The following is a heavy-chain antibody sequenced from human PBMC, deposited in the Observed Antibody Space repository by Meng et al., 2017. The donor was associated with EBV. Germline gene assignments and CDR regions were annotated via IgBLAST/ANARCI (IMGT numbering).Heavy chain of an antibody. Sequence: QVQLQESGPGLVKPSETLSLTCTVAGASVGGGTFHWSWIRQPPGKELEWIGYIYDGGTTIYNPSLKSRVTIFLDTSRNQFSLGLRSVTTADTAVYYCAKSSSSTPGVVDSWGQGTLVTVAS. CDR1: GASVGGGTFH. V-gene: IGHV4-61*01. J-gene: IGHJ4*02. D-gene: IGHD6-6*01. CDR3: AKSSSSTPGVVDS. CDR2: IYDGGTT.